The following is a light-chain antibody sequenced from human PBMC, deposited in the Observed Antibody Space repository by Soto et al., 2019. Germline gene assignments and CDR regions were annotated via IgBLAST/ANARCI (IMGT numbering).Light chain of an antibody. Sequence: EIVLTQSPATLSLSPGERATLSCRASQSVSRYLAWYQQKPGQAPRLLIYDASNRATGIPTRFSGSGFGTDFALTISSLEPEDFAVYYCQQRSNWPSTFGGGTKVEIK. J-gene: IGKJ4*01. CDR2: DAS. CDR3: QQRSNWPST. CDR1: QSVSRY. V-gene: IGKV3-11*01.